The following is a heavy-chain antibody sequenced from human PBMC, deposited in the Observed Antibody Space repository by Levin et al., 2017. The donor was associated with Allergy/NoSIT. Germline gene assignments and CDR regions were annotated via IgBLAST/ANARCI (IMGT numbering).Heavy chain of an antibody. V-gene: IGHV4-34*01. CDR2: VSHHAIS. J-gene: IGHJ3*02. CDR3: AVFSLRYGTFDI. Sequence: SQTLSLTCAVSGGSLGGYYWSWLRQPPGKGLEWIGEVSHHAISTYNPSLDSRVTILVDPSRNHFSLDLHSVTAADTDVYYCAVFSLRYGTFDIWGQGTMVTVSS. D-gene: IGHD4-17*01. CDR1: GGSLGGYY.